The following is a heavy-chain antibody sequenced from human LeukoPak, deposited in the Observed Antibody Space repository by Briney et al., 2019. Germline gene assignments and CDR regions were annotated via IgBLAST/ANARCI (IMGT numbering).Heavy chain of an antibody. CDR2: INPNSGGT. Sequence: ASVKVSCKASGYTFTGYYMHWVRQAPGQGLEWMGWINPNSGGTNYAQKFQGRVTMTRDTSISTAYMELSRLRSDDTAMYYCARDDGSGIDWFDPWGQGTLVTVSS. J-gene: IGHJ5*02. V-gene: IGHV1-2*02. CDR1: GYTFTGYY. CDR3: ARDDGSGIDWFDP. D-gene: IGHD3-10*01.